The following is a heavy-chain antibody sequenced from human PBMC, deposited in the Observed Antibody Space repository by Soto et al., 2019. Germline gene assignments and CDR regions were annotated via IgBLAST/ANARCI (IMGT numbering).Heavy chain of an antibody. CDR1: GFTFTTYI. V-gene: IGHV3-21*02. D-gene: IGHD2-2*01. J-gene: IGHJ6*01. CDR3: ATLTYCSSASCPNYYYVMDV. Sequence: EVQLVESGGGLVMPGGSLRLSCAASGFTFTTYILTWVRQAPGKGLEWVASIGSSSNYIYYADSVKGRFTISRDNAKNSLFLQMNSLRAEDTAVYYCATLTYCSSASCPNYYYVMDVW. CDR2: IGSSSNYI.